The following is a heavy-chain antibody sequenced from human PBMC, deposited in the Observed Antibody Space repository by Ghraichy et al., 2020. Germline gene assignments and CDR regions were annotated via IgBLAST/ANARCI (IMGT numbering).Heavy chain of an antibody. CDR2: VHGSGST. D-gene: IGHD5-18*01. J-gene: IGHJ4*02. CDR3: ASGTGWLQTY. CDR1: GGSISNYY. V-gene: IGHV4-59*01. Sequence: SETLSLTCTVSGGSISNYYCNWFRQPPGTGLEWIGYVHGSGSTKYHPSLESRVTVSSDTAKNGFSLSLTSMTPADTAVYYCASGTGWLQTYWGQGTLVTVSS.